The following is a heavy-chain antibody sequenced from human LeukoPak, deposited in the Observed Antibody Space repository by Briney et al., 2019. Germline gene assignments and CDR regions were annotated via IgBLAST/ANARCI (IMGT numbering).Heavy chain of an antibody. D-gene: IGHD2-15*01. V-gene: IGHV4-30-4*08. J-gene: IGHJ6*03. Sequence: SQTLSLTCTVSGGSISSGDYYWRWIRQPPGKGLEWIGYIYYSGSTYYNPSLKSQVTIPVDTSKNQFSLKLSSVTAADTAVYYCARAIYCSGGSCYLGKYYYYYMDVWGKGTTVTVSS. CDR2: IYYSGST. CDR1: GGSISSGDYY. CDR3: ARAIYCSGGSCYLGKYYYYYMDV.